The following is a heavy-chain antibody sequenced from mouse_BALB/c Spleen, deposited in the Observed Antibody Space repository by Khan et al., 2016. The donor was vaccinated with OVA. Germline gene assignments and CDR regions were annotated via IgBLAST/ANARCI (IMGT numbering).Heavy chain of an antibody. Sequence: QVRLQQSGAELARPGASVKLSCKASGYTFTDYYINWVKLRTGQGLEWIGEISPGSGDTYYNERFKGKATLTADKSSSTDYMQHCSLTSKASAVYFCARRNYFGYTFAYWGQGTLVTVSA. CDR3: ARRNYFGYTFAY. D-gene: IGHD1-2*01. CDR1: GYTFTDYY. J-gene: IGHJ3*01. CDR2: ISPGSGDT. V-gene: IGHV1-77*01.